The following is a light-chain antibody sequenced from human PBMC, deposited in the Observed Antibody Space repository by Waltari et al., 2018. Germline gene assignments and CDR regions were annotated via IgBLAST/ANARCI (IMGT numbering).Light chain of an antibody. CDR2: DAS. CDR3: HQRNNWPDT. V-gene: IGKV3-11*01. Sequence: EILLTQSPATLSLSPGERVTLSCRASQSVGSYLAWYQQKPGQAPRPLIYDASNRAAGVPARFSVSGSGTDCTLTISSLKPEDFAVYYCHQRNNWPDTFCQGTRLEIK. J-gene: IGKJ5*01. CDR1: QSVGSY.